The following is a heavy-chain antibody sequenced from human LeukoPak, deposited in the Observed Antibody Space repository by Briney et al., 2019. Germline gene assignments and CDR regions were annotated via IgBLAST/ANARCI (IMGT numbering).Heavy chain of an antibody. V-gene: IGHV1-18*01. CDR3: ARVRWGQPHLDY. D-gene: IGHD5-24*01. Sequence: GASVKVSCKASGGTFSSYAISWVRQAPGQGLEWMGWISAYNGNTNYAQKLQGRVTMTTGTSTSTAYMELRSLRSDDTAVYYCARVRWGQPHLDYWGQGTLVTVSS. CDR1: GGTFSSYA. J-gene: IGHJ4*02. CDR2: ISAYNGNT.